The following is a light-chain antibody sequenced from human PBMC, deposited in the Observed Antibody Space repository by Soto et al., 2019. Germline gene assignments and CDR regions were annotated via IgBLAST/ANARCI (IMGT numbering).Light chain of an antibody. CDR2: EVT. CDR1: SSDVGAYNY. Sequence: LSQPASVSGSPGQSITISCTGTSSDVGAYNYVSWYQHHPGKAPRLMISEVTNRPSGVSNRFSGSKSGNSASLTISGLQPDDEADYYCSSYTGSSTLYVFGTGTKVTVL. V-gene: IGLV2-14*01. J-gene: IGLJ1*01. CDR3: SSYTGSSTLYV.